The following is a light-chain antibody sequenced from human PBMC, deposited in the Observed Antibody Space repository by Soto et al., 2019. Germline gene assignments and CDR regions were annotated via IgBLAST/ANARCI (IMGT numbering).Light chain of an antibody. CDR2: GND. CDR3: QSYDRGLTAYV. V-gene: IGLV1-40*01. CDR1: SSNIGAGYE. Sequence: SVLTQPPSVSGAPGQSVTISCTGTSSNIGAGYEVHCYHQLPGTAPKFLVSGNDNRPSGVPDRLSASKSGTSGSLAITGLQAEDEGHYYCQSYDRGLTAYVFGTGTKV. J-gene: IGLJ1*01.